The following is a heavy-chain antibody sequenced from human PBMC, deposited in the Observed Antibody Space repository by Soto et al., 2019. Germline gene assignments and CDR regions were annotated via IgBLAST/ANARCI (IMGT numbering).Heavy chain of an antibody. CDR2: IYPGDSDT. J-gene: IGHJ6*02. CDR3: ARQAVVVAATRYYYYGMDV. D-gene: IGHD2-15*01. Sequence: GESLKISCKGSGYSFTSYWIGWVRQMPGKGLGWMGIIYPGDSDTRYSPSFQGQVTISADKSISTAYLQWSSLKASDTAMYYCARQAVVVAATRYYYYGMDVWGQGTTVTVSS. CDR1: GYSFTSYW. V-gene: IGHV5-51*01.